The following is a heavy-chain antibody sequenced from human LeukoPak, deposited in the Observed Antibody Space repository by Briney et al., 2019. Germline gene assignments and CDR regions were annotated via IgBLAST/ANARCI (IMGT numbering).Heavy chain of an antibody. CDR3: ARDSPDYGDYVPFDY. CDR2: ISSSSSYI. V-gene: IGHV3-21*01. Sequence: PGGSLRLSCAASGFTFSSYSMNWVRQAPGKGLEWVSSISSSSSYIYYADSVKGRFTISRDNAKNSLYLQMNSLGAEDTAVYYCARDSPDYGDYVPFDYWGQGTLVTVSS. D-gene: IGHD4-17*01. J-gene: IGHJ4*02. CDR1: GFTFSSYS.